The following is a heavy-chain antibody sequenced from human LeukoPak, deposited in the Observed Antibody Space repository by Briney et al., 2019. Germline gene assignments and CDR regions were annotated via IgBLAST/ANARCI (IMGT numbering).Heavy chain of an antibody. CDR3: AKDVGVVTAINQFEY. V-gene: IGHV3-30*02. Sequence: PGGSLRLSCAASGFAFSGYGMHWVHQAPGKGLEWVAFIRNDGSDKSYADSVKGRFTISRDNSKNTLSLQMNSLRAEDTAFYYCAKDVGVVTAINQFEYWGQGTLVTVSS. CDR2: IRNDGSDK. D-gene: IGHD2-21*02. J-gene: IGHJ4*02. CDR1: GFAFSGYG.